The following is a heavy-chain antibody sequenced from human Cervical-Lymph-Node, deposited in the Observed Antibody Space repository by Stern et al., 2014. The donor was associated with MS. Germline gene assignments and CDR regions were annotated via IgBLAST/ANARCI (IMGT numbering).Heavy chain of an antibody. J-gene: IGHJ4*02. V-gene: IGHV3-33*01. CDR1: GFTFSAYG. D-gene: IGHD3-22*01. Sequence: VQLVESGGGVVQAGGSLRLSCVASGFTFSAYGMHWVRLAPGKGLEWVAVMWSDGSLKDYADSVKGRFTISRDSPKNTLYLQMNSLRAEDTAVYYCARDADTSSHYSLFDFWGQGTLVTVSS. CDR3: ARDADTSSHYSLFDF. CDR2: MWSDGSLK.